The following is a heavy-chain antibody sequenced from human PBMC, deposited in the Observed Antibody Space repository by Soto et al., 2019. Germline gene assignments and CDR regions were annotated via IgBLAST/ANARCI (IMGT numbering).Heavy chain of an antibody. CDR3: ARHSPYCSDGVCYIYDFYYGMDV. CDR2: IYPGDSDT. V-gene: IGHV5-51*01. J-gene: IGHJ6*02. CDR1: GYNFTNYW. Sequence: GESLKISCQGSGYNFTNYWIVWVRQMPGKGLEWMGIIYPGDSDTRYSPSFQGQVSISADKSISTAYLQWSSLKASDTAMYYCARHSPYCSDGVCYIYDFYYGMDVWGQGTTVTVSS. D-gene: IGHD2-8*01.